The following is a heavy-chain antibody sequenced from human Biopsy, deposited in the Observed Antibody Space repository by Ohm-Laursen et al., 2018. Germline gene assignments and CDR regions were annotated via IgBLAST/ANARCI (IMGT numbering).Heavy chain of an antibody. Sequence: SSVKVSCKASSYTFTDYNIHWMRQAPGQGLEWLGYINCKTGATNYAQKFQGTITMTRDTSISTTYLALGSLRSADTAIYYCARDPLNGHKHFDYWGQGTLVTVSS. D-gene: IGHD2-8*01. CDR3: ARDPLNGHKHFDY. J-gene: IGHJ4*02. CDR1: SYTFTDYN. CDR2: INCKTGAT. V-gene: IGHV1-2*02.